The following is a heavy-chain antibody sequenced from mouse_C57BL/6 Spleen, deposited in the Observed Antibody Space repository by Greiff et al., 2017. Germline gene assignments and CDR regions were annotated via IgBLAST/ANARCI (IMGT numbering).Heavy chain of an antibody. CDR3: ADGYDWFAY. CDR2: IWSGGST. CDR1: GFSLTSYG. V-gene: IGHV2-2*01. D-gene: IGHD2-2*01. Sequence: QVQLQQSGPGLVQPSQSLSITCTVSGFSLTSYGVHWVRQSPGKGLEWLGVIWSGGSTDYNAAFISRLSISKDNSKSQVFFKMNSLQADDTAIYYCADGYDWFAYWGQGTLVTVSA. J-gene: IGHJ3*01.